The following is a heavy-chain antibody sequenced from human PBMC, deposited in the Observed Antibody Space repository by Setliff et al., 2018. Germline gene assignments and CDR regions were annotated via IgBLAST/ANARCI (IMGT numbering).Heavy chain of an antibody. Sequence: ASETLSLTCTVSGGSISSYYWSWIRQPPGKGLEWIGYIYTSGSTNYNPSLKSRVTISVDTSKNQFSLKVSSVTAEDTAGYYCARSGSHNWFDPWGQGTLVTVSS. CDR2: IYTSGST. CDR3: ARSGSHNWFDP. CDR1: GGSISSYY. V-gene: IGHV4-4*08. J-gene: IGHJ5*02. D-gene: IGHD3-3*01.